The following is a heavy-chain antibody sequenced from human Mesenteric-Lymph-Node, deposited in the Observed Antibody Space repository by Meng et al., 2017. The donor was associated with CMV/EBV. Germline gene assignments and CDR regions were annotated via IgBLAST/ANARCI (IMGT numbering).Heavy chain of an antibody. V-gene: IGHV1-69*05. CDR1: GGTFSSYA. CDR3: ARGHYYYDSSGYLDY. J-gene: IGHJ4*02. D-gene: IGHD3-22*01. Sequence: SVKVSCKASGGTFSSYAISWVRQAPGQGFEWMGGIIPIFGTANYAQKFQGRVTITTDESTSTAYMELSSLRSEDTAVYYCARGHYYYDSSGYLDYWGQGTLVTVSS. CDR2: IIPIFGTA.